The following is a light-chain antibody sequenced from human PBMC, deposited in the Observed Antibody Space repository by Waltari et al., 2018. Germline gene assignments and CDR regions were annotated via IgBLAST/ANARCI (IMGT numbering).Light chain of an antibody. CDR1: QGVGKY. J-gene: IGKJ1*01. V-gene: IGKV3-20*01. CDR2: HAS. Sequence: EIVLTQSPGTLSLSPGERATLSCMASQGVGKYLAWYQQRPGQAPRLLLYHASISANVIPDRFSGSWFGTDFSLTISRLEPEDFAVYYCQKYDFLPATFGQGTTVEIK. CDR3: QKYDFLPAT.